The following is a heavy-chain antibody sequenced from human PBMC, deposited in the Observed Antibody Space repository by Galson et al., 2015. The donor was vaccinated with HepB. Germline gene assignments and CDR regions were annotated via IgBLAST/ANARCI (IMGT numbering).Heavy chain of an antibody. CDR1: GFNFSLYS. CDR2: ISSSGSYI. Sequence: SLRLSCAASGFNFSLYSMNWVRQAPGKGLEWVPSISSSGSYIYYGDSVKGRCTVSRDSAKTSVYLQMNSLRGDDTAVYYCARALPSGIRGGRVFDHWGQGTLVTVAS. D-gene: IGHD3-10*01. V-gene: IGHV3-21*01. J-gene: IGHJ4*02. CDR3: ARALPSGIRGGRVFDH.